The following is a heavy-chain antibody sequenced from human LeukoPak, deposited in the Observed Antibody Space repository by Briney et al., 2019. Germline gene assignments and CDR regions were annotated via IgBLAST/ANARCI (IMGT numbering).Heavy chain of an antibody. CDR2: IYSGGST. V-gene: IGHV3-66*01. CDR3: ARALFPMFGMDY. D-gene: IGHD3-10*02. CDR1: GFTVSSNY. Sequence: GGSLRLSCAASGFTVSSNYMSWVRQAPGKGLEWVSVIYSGGSTYYADSVKGRFTISRDNSKNTLYLQMNSLRAEDTAVYYCARALFPMFGMDYWGQGTLVTVSS. J-gene: IGHJ4*02.